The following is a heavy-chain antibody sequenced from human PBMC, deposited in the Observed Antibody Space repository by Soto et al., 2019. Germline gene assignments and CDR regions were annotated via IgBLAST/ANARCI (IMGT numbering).Heavy chain of an antibody. CDR3: ARDTIVVAGYGSEEDAFDL. CDR1: GFTFSSFE. V-gene: IGHV3-48*03. J-gene: IGHJ3*01. D-gene: IGHD6-19*01. CDR2: ISSSGGTI. Sequence: GGSLRLSCAASGFTFSSFEMAWVRQSPGKGLEWVSYISSSGGTIYYADSVKGRFTISRDNAKNSLYLQMNSLRAEDTAVYYCARDTIVVAGYGSEEDAFDLWGQGTLVTVSS.